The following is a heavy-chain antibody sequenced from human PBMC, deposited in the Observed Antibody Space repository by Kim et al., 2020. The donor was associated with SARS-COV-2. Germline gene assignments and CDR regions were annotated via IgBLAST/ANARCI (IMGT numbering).Heavy chain of an antibody. CDR3: VKNSGSSSYSGLGV. V-gene: IGHV3-23*01. CDR1: GFSFSSFA. D-gene: IGHD2-15*01. J-gene: IGHJ6*02. Sequence: GGSLRLSCAASGFSFSSFAMSWVRQPPGKGLEWVSSLTPNGDNTYYADSVKGRFTISRDNSRNTLNLQMNSLRAEDTAVYYCVKNSGSSSYSGLGVWGQG. CDR2: LTPNGDNT.